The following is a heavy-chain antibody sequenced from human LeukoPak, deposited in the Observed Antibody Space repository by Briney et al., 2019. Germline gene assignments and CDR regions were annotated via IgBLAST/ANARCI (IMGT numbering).Heavy chain of an antibody. CDR1: GYTFTELS. CDR2: FDPEDCET. CDR3: ATRTYYYDSSGYYDAFDI. V-gene: IGHV1-24*01. Sequence: ASVKVSYKVSGYTFTELSMHWVRQAPGKGLEWMGGFDPEDCETIYAQKFQGRVTMTEDTSTDTAYMELSSLRSEDTAVYYCATRTYYYDSSGYYDAFDIWGQGTMVTVSS. D-gene: IGHD3-22*01. J-gene: IGHJ3*02.